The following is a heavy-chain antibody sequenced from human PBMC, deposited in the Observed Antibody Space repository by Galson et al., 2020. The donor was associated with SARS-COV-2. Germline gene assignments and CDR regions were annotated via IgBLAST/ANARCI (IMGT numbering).Heavy chain of an antibody. J-gene: IGHJ5*02. Sequence: GESLKIYCAASGFPYDEYTMHWVSQVPGKALEWVSLIGWDGGSTYYADSVKGRFTISRDNSKNSLYLQMNSLTTEDSGLYCCAKDPAPFRTTCPWFDPWGQGTLVTVSS. V-gene: IGHV3-43*01. CDR2: IGWDGGST. CDR3: AKDPAPFRTTCPWFDP. CDR1: GFPYDEYT.